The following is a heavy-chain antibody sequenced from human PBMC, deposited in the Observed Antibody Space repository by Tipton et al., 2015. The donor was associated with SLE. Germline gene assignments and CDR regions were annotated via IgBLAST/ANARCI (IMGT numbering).Heavy chain of an antibody. Sequence: TLSLTCTVNGGSFSGYYWTWIRQPPGKGLEWIGEIDHSGSTINYNPSLKSRVTISVDTSKNQFSLKLGSVTAADTAVYYCARAKGSSSWYRNWFDPWGQGNLVTGSS. D-gene: IGHD6-13*01. J-gene: IGHJ5*02. V-gene: IGHV4-34*01. CDR2: IDHSGSTI. CDR3: ARAKGSSSWYRNWFDP. CDR1: GGSFSGYY.